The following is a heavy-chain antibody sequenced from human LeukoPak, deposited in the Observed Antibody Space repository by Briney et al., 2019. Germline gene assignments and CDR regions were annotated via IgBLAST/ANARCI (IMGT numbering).Heavy chain of an antibody. D-gene: IGHD3-3*01. V-gene: IGHV3-23*01. CDR1: GFTFSSYA. J-gene: IGHJ6*03. CDR2: ISGSGGST. CDR3: AKFHTDFWSGYYGYYCYYYMDV. Sequence: GGSLRLSCAASGFTFSSYAMSWVRQAPGKGLEWVSAISGSGGSTYYADSVKGRFTISRDNSKNTLYLQMNSLRAEDTAVYYCAKFHTDFWSGYYGYYCYYYMDVWGKGTTVTVSS.